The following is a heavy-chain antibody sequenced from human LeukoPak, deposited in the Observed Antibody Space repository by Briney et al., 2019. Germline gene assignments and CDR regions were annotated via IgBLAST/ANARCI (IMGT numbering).Heavy chain of an antibody. Sequence: SETLSLTCTVSGGSISSGGYSWSWIRQPPGKGLEWIGYIYHSGSTYYNPSLKSRVTISVDRSKNQFSLKLCSVTAADTAVYYCAALYSSGWYYFDYWGQGTLVTVSS. CDR1: GGSISSGGYS. J-gene: IGHJ4*02. D-gene: IGHD6-19*01. V-gene: IGHV4-30-2*01. CDR3: AALYSSGWYYFDY. CDR2: IYHSGST.